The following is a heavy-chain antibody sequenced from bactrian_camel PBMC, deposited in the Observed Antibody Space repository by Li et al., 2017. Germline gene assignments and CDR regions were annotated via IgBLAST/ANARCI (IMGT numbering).Heavy chain of an antibody. CDR3: AAGQGVGWCLDVIRTGAEPDFDY. CDR1: MLTFSSAC. Sequence: VQMVESGGGSVQAGGPLTLSCKVSMLTFSSACLGWFRQAPGKEREGVAVIYTGGGNTYYSDSVKDRFTISRDNAKNTVYLQMNSLKPEDTAVYYCAAGQGVGWCLDVIRTGAEPDFDYWGQGTQVTVS. V-gene: IGHV3S40*01. CDR2: IYTGGGNT. D-gene: IGHD5*01. J-gene: IGHJ6*01.